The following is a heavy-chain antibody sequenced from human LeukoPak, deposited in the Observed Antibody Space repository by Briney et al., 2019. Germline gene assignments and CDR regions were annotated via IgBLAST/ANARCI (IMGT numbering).Heavy chain of an antibody. D-gene: IGHD2-15*01. Sequence: ASVKVSCKASGYTFTGYYMHWVRQAPGQGLEWMGWINPNSGGTNYAQKFQGRVTMTRDTSISTAYLELSRLRSDDTAVYYCARATSIAAHQGAWLDPWGQGTLVTVSS. CDR1: GYTFTGYY. CDR2: INPNSGGT. J-gene: IGHJ5*02. CDR3: ARATSIAAHQGAWLDP. V-gene: IGHV1-2*02.